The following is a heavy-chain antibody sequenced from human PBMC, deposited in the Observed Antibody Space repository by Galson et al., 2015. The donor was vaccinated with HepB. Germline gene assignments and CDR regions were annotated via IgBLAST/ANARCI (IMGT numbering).Heavy chain of an antibody. CDR3: ARDLRRITMVRGVTLKGSYGMDV. V-gene: IGHV1-2*02. CDR1: GHTFTGYY. J-gene: IGHJ6*02. D-gene: IGHD3-10*01. Sequence: SVKVSCKASGHTFTGYYMHWERQAPGQGLEWMGWINPNSGGTNYAQKFQGRVTMTRDTSISTAYMELSRLRSDDKAVYYCARDLRRITMVRGVTLKGSYGMDVWGQGTTVTVSS. CDR2: INPNSGGT.